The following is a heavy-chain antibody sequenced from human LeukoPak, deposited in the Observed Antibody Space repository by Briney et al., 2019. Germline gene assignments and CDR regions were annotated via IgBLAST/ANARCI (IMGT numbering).Heavy chain of an antibody. CDR2: IGSTI. CDR1: GFSFSDYY. Sequence: GGSLRLSCVASGFSFSDYYMSWIRQAPGKGLEWVSYIGSTIYYADSVKGRFTISMDNAKNSLYLQMNSLRAEDTAVYYCARDRGIVGTTGYYYMDVWGKGTTVTVSS. D-gene: IGHD1-26*01. CDR3: ARDRGIVGTTGYYYMDV. V-gene: IGHV3-11*04. J-gene: IGHJ6*03.